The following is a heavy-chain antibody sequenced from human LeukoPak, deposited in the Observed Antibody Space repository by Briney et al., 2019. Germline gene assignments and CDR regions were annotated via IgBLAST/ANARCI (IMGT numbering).Heavy chain of an antibody. D-gene: IGHD2-21*01. CDR1: GYTFTSYD. CDR3: ARGLVVIRGYDWIDP. CDR2: MNPNSGNT. V-gene: IGHV1-8*03. Sequence: ASVKVSCKASGYTFTSYDINWVRQATGQGLEWMGWMNPNSGNTGYAQKFQGRVTITRNTSISTAYMELSSLRSEDTAVYYCARGLVVIRGYDWIDPWGQGTLVTVSS. J-gene: IGHJ5*02.